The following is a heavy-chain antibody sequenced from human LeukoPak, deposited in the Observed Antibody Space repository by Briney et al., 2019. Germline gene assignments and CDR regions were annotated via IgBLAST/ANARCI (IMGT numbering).Heavy chain of an antibody. CDR2: ISGTGGTT. CDR3: AKGAWSRRGIAAAGDYYYGMDV. Sequence: PGGSLRLSCAASGFTFSSYAMSWVRQAPGKGLEWVSAISGTGGTTYYAASVKGRFTMSSDNSKNTLYLQMTSLRAEDTAVYYCAKGAWSRRGIAAAGDYYYGMDVWGQGTTVTVSS. J-gene: IGHJ6*02. V-gene: IGHV3-23*01. D-gene: IGHD6-13*01. CDR1: GFTFSSYA.